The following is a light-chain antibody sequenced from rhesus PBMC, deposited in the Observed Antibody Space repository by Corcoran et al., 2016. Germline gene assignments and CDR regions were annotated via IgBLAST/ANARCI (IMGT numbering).Light chain of an antibody. J-gene: IGKJ1*01. CDR3: LQYNSNPWT. V-gene: IGKV1-43*01. CDR1: QGISTY. CDR2: AAS. Sequence: DIQMTQSPSSLSASVGDRVTITCRASQGISTYLNWYQQKTGKAPKRRINAASSVESGVPSRFIGSGSVTDFTLTISSLQPEDCATYYCLQYNSNPWTFGQETKVEIK.